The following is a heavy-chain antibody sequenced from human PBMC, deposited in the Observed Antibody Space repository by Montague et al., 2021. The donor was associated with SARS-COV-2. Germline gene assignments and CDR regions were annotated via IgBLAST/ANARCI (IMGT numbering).Heavy chain of an antibody. V-gene: IGHV4-31*03. CDR2: IYDSGST. CDR1: GASLSSGGNY. CDR3: ARASVVVPTTRNWFDP. D-gene: IGHD2-2*01. Sequence: TLSLTCNVSGASLSSGGNYWTWIRQHPGKGLEWIGYIYDSGSTSYNPSLKSRVTISVDTSKNRLSLKLSSVTAADTAMYYCARASVVVPTTRNWFDPWGQGTLVTVSS. J-gene: IGHJ5*02.